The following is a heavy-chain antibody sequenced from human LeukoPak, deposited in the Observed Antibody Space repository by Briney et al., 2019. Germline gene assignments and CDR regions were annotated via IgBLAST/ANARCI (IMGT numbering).Heavy chain of an antibody. Sequence: SETLSLTCSVSGVSISSSNSYWGWIRQPPGKGLEWIGSIYYTGNTYYNASVKSQVSISIDTSKNQFSLRLTSVTAADTAVYFCARQTGSGLFLLPGGQGTLVTVSS. CDR2: IYYTGNT. J-gene: IGHJ4*02. CDR3: ARQTGSGLFLLP. V-gene: IGHV4-39*01. D-gene: IGHD3/OR15-3a*01. CDR1: GVSISSSNSY.